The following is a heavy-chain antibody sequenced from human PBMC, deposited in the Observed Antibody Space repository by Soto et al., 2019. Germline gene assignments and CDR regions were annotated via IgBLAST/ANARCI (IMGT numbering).Heavy chain of an antibody. V-gene: IGHV3-33*01. CDR1: GFSFSHYG. J-gene: IGHJ4*02. D-gene: IGHD4-4*01. Sequence: QVQLVESGGGVVQPGRSLRLSCAASGFSFSHYGMFWVRQAPGKGLEWVAMIWYDGSKTYYADFVKGRLTISRDNSTHTLYLQIDSLRAEDGALFYLARVGTVPVLNDFDSWGQGTRVSVSS. CDR3: ARVGTVPVLNDFDS. CDR2: IWYDGSKT.